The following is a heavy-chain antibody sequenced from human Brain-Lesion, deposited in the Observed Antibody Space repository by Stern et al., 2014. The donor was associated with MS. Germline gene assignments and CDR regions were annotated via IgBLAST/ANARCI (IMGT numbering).Heavy chain of an antibody. J-gene: IGHJ5*02. CDR3: AGEEDIRYCSGGSCTGNWFDP. V-gene: IGHV4-39*01. CDR1: GGFVSSTSYA. Sequence: QVQLQESGPGLVKPSETLSLTCTVAGGFVSSTSYAWAWIRQPPGEGLEWIGTIYYSGNTYYSPSLKSRLTLSLDTSKNQFSRQRRSVTAADTAVYYCAGEEDIRYCSGGSCTGNWFDPWGQGTLVTVSS. CDR2: IYYSGNT. D-gene: IGHD2-15*01.